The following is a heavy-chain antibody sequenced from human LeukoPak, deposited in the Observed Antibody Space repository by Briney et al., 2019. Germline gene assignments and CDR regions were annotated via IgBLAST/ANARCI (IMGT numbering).Heavy chain of an antibody. D-gene: IGHD5-24*01. CDR1: GGSISSGGYS. Sequence: PSQTLSLTCAVSGGSISSGGYSWSWIRQPPGKGLEWIGYIYHSGSTYYNPSLKSRVTISVDTSKNQFSLKLSSVTAADTAVYYCARGHIEMATRDSPNFDYWGQGTLVTVSS. V-gene: IGHV4-30-2*01. CDR2: IYHSGST. J-gene: IGHJ4*02. CDR3: ARGHIEMATRDSPNFDY.